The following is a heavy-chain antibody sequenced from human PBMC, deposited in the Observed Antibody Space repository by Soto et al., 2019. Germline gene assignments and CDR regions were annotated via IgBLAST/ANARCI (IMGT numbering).Heavy chain of an antibody. V-gene: IGHV4-30-4*01. J-gene: IGHJ5*02. CDR3: ARDQYYDFWSGSNWFDP. Sequence: SENLLLTRTVSGDSMNRGDHQCICLPQPPGKGLEWIGFIYHTGSTYYSPSLKNRVAISVDTSKNQFSLKLSSVTAADTAVYYCARDQYYDFWSGSNWFDPWGQGTLVT. D-gene: IGHD3-3*01. CDR2: IYHTGST. CDR1: GDSMNRGDHQ.